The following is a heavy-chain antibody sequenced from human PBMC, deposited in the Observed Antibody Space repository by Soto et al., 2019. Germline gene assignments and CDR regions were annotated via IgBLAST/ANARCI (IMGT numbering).Heavy chain of an antibody. V-gene: IGHV4-30-2*01. CDR1: GGSISSGGVS. CDR3: ARGPFHDFWTGLDY. J-gene: IGHJ4*02. CDR2: IYHSGRT. D-gene: IGHD3-3*01. Sequence: SETLSLTCAVSGGSISSGGVSWSWIRQPPGKGLEWIGYIYHSGRTYYNPSLHGRVTISVDRSENQFSLTLDSVTAADTAVYYCARGPFHDFWTGLDYWGQGRLVTVSS.